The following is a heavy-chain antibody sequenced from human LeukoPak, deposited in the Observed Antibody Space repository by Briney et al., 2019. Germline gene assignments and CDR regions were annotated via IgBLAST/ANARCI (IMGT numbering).Heavy chain of an antibody. J-gene: IGHJ4*02. CDR2: INHSGST. CDR1: GGSFSGYY. CDR3: ARAITGPVDY. D-gene: IGHD3-10*01. V-gene: IGHV4-34*01. Sequence: SETLSLTCAVYGGSFSGYYWSWIRQPPGKGLEWIGEINHSGSTNYNPSLKSRVTISVDTSKHQFSLKLSSVTAADTAVYYCARAITGPVDYWGQGTLVTVSS.